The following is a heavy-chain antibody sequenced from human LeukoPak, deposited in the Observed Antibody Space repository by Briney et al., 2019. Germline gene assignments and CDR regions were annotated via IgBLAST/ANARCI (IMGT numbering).Heavy chain of an antibody. CDR1: GGSSSGYY. Sequence: SETLSLTCAVYGGSSSGYYWSWIRQPPGKGLEWIGEINHSGSTNYNPSLKRRVTISVDPYKTQFSLKLSSVTAADTAVYYCARGRPMTTVTPFDYWGQGTLVTVSS. V-gene: IGHV4-34*01. CDR2: INHSGST. D-gene: IGHD4-17*01. CDR3: ARGRPMTTVTPFDY. J-gene: IGHJ4*02.